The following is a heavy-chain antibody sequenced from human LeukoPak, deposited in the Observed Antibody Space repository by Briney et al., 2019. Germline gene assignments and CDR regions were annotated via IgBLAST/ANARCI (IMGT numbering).Heavy chain of an antibody. CDR2: IYPDGSDT. CDR3: ARQEGAVAGTLVY. J-gene: IGHJ4*02. D-gene: IGHD6-19*01. Sequence: GESLKISCKGSGYSFTTYWIGWVRQMPGKGLEWMGIIYPDGSDTRYSPSFQGQVTISADKSISTAYLQWNSLKASDTALYYCARQEGAVAGTLVYWGQGTQVTVSS. V-gene: IGHV5-51*01. CDR1: GYSFTTYW.